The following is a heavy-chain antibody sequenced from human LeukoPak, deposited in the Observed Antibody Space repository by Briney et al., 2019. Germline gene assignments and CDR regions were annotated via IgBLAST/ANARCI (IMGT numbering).Heavy chain of an antibody. V-gene: IGHV4-59*12. CDR1: GGSISSYY. J-gene: IGHJ6*03. CDR3: ARTQYGSGSYRYYYYMDV. CDR2: IYYSGSI. D-gene: IGHD3-10*01. Sequence: SETLSLTCTVSGGSISSYYWSWIRQPPGKGLEWIGYIYYSGSINYNPSLKSRVIISVDKSKNQFSLKLSSVTAADTAVYYCARTQYGSGSYRYYYYMDVWGKGTTVTISS.